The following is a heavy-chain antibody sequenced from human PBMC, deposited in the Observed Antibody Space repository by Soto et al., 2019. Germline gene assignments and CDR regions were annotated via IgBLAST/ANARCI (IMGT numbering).Heavy chain of an antibody. CDR2: ISYDGSNK. J-gene: IGHJ6*02. V-gene: IGHV3-30-3*01. CDR3: ARWGATVTTYYYYGMDV. CDR1: GFTFSSYA. Sequence: QVQLVESGGGVVQPGRSLRLSCAASGFTFSSYAMHWVRQAPGKGLEWVAVISYDGSNKYYADSVKGRFTISRDNSKNSLYLQMNSLRAEDTAVYYCARWGATVTTYYYYGMDVWGQGTTVTVSS. D-gene: IGHD4-17*01.